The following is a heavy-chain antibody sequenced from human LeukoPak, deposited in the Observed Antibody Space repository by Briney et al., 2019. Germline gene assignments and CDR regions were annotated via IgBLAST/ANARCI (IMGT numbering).Heavy chain of an antibody. Sequence: GGSLRLSCAASEFTFSNYDMSWVRQAPGKGLEWLSYISSSSSPIYYVDSVKGRFTISRDNAKNSLYLQMNSLRDEDTAVYYCARAAYFGFANWGQGTLVNGSS. CDR2: ISSSSSPI. V-gene: IGHV3-48*02. D-gene: IGHD3-10*01. CDR3: ARAAYFGFAN. J-gene: IGHJ1*01. CDR1: EFTFSNYD.